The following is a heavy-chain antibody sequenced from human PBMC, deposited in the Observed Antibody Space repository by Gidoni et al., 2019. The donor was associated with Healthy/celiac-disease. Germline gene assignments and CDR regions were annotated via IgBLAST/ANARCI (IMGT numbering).Heavy chain of an antibody. J-gene: IGHJ4*02. D-gene: IGHD3-16*01. CDR1: GYTFTSYY. V-gene: IGHV1-46*01. CDR3: ARGGQTYYFDY. Sequence: QPQLVLSAAEVKTPAAAVKFSGKAYGYTFTSYYMHWVRQAPGQGLEWMGIINPSGGSTSYAQKFQGRVTMTRDTSTSTVYMELSSLRSEDTAVYYCARGGQTYYFDYWGQGTLVTVSS. CDR2: INPSGGST.